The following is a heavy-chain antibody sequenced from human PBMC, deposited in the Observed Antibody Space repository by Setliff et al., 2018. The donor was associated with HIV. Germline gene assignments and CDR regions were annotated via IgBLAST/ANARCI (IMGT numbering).Heavy chain of an antibody. J-gene: IGHJ4*02. V-gene: IGHV4-59*01. CDR3: ARATYTTLFGVLMGGGLQY. D-gene: IGHD3-3*01. CDR2: VSNGGDT. CDR1: GGSTNNYY. Sequence: SETLSLTCAVSGGSTNNYYLTWIRQPPGKGLEWIGSVSNGGDTNYNPSLKIRVSLSLDTSKTQSSLKLTSVTAADTAVYYCARATYTTLFGVLMGGGLQYWGPGTLVTVSS.